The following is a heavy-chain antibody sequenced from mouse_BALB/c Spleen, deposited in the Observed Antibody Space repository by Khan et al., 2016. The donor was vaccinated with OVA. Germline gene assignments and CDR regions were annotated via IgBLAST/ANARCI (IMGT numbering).Heavy chain of an antibody. Sequence: VQLQESGPGLVKPSQSLSLTCTVTGYSITSGYAWYWIRQFPGNKLEWMGYISYSGVTTYTPSLKSRISITRDTSNNQFFPQLKCVNTEDTATYYCARGNYYGYYFDYWGQGTTLTVSS. CDR3: ARGNYYGYYFDY. CDR2: ISYSGVT. J-gene: IGHJ2*01. D-gene: IGHD1-1*01. CDR1: GYSITSGYA. V-gene: IGHV3-2*02.